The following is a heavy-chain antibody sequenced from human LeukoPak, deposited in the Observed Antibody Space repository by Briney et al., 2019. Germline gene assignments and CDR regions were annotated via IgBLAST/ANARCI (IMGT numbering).Heavy chain of an antibody. V-gene: IGHV4-59*01. J-gene: IGHJ4*02. CDR2: ISYSGST. CDR1: GGSISSYY. D-gene: IGHD5-12*01. Sequence: SETLSLSCTVSGGSISSYYWNWIRQPPGKGLEWIGYISYSGSTNYNPSLKSRVTISLGTSKNRFSLKVRSVTAADTAVYYCARGFDSKSTYFDYWGQGTLVTVSS. CDR3: ARGFDSKSTYFDY.